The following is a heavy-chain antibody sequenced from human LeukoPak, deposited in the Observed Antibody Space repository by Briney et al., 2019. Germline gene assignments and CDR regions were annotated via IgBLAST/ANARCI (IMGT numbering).Heavy chain of an antibody. CDR2: INPNSGGT. CDR3: ARDRFPITMVRGVSYYMDV. CDR1: GYTFTGYY. Sequence: ASVKVSCKASGYTFTGYYIHWVRQAPGQGLEWMGWINPNSGGTNYAQKFQGRVTMTRDTSISTAYMELSRLRSDDTAVYYCARDRFPITMVRGVSYYMDVWGKGTTVTVSS. D-gene: IGHD3-10*01. V-gene: IGHV1-2*02. J-gene: IGHJ6*03.